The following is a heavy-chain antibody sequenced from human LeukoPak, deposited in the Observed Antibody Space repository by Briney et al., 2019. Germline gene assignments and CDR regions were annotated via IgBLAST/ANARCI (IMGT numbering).Heavy chain of an antibody. J-gene: IGHJ6*03. CDR3: ARVGHIVVVTAISPGDYYYMDV. V-gene: IGHV3-7*01. Sequence: GGSLRLSCVVSGFDFSGFSMSWVRQAPGKGLEWVAIMEEYGSYIFYVDSVKGRFTISRDNAKNSLYLQMNSLRAEDTAVYYCARVGHIVVVTAISPGDYYYMDVWGKGTTVTVSS. D-gene: IGHD2-21*02. CDR2: MEEYGSYI. CDR1: GFDFSGFS.